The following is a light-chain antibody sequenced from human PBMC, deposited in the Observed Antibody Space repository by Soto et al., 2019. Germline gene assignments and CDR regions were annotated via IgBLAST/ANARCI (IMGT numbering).Light chain of an antibody. CDR3: QQVDNGWT. CDR2: KAS. CDR1: QSISSW. J-gene: IGKJ1*01. V-gene: IGKV1-5*03. Sequence: DIQMTQSPSTLSASVGDRVTITCRASQSISSWLAWYQQRPGKAPKLLIYKASSLESGVPSRFSGSGSGTEFTLTISSLQPDDSATYCCQQVDNGWTVGRGTKVEIK.